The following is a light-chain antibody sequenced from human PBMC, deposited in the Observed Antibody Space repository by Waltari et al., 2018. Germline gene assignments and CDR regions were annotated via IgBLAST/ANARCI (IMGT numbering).Light chain of an antibody. Sequence: QSALTQPPSVSGSPGQSVTISCHGTSSDIGSYNRVSWYQPPPGTSPKLIIYEVTNRPSRVPARFSGSKSGNTASLTISGLQAEDEADYYCNSYTGERTVVFGGGTRLTVL. CDR2: EVT. CDR1: SSDIGSYNR. J-gene: IGLJ2*01. V-gene: IGLV2-18*02. CDR3: NSYTGERTVV.